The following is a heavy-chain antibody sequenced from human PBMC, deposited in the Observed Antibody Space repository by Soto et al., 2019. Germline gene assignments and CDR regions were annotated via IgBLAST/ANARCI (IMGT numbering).Heavy chain of an antibody. CDR1: GGSISGYY. CDR3: ARDQAYDILTGYYGGVDYYYGMDV. D-gene: IGHD3-9*01. J-gene: IGHJ6*01. CDR2: IYYSGST. Sequence: QVQLQESGPGLVKPSETLSLTCTVSGGSISGYYWSWIRQPPGKGLEWIGYIYYSGSTNYNPSLKSRVTISVDTSKNQFSLKLSSVTAADTAVYYCARDQAYDILTGYYGGVDYYYGMDVW. V-gene: IGHV4-59*01.